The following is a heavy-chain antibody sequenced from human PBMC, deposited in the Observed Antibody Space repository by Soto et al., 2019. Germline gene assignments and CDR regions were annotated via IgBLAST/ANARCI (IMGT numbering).Heavy chain of an antibody. V-gene: IGHV4-59*01. CDR2: IYYSGST. J-gene: IGHJ4*02. CDR1: GGSISSYY. CDR3: ARDRSIAVAADFDY. Sequence: SETLSLTCTVSGGSISSYYWSWIRQPPGKGLEWIGYIYYSGSTNYNPSLKSRVTISVDTSKNQFPLKLSSVTAADTAVYYCARDRSIAVAADFDYWGQGTLVTVSS. D-gene: IGHD6-19*01.